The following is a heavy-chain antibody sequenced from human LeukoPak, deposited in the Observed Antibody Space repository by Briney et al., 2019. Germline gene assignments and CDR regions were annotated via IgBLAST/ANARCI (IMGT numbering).Heavy chain of an antibody. CDR3: ARGGTATTQPFEY. V-gene: IGHV3-66*01. D-gene: IGHD4-17*01. Sequence: GGSLRLSCAASGFTVSSNYMSWVRQAPGKGLEWVSVLYSGGNTYYADSVKGRFSISRDDSKNTLYLQMNSLRADDTAVYYCARGGTATTQPFEYWGRGALVTVSS. J-gene: IGHJ4*02. CDR1: GFTVSSNY. CDR2: LYSGGNT.